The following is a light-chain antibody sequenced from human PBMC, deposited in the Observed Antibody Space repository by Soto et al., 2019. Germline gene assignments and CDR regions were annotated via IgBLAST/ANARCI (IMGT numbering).Light chain of an antibody. CDR1: QDISKY. J-gene: IGKJ4*01. Sequence: DIQMTQSPSSLSASVGDRVTIACQASQDISKYLNWYQFRPGQAPKLLIYDASNLETGVPSRFRGSGSVTHFSLTITSLQPEEGATYYCQQYENLLALTFGGGTKVQIK. CDR3: QQYENLLALT. CDR2: DAS. V-gene: IGKV1-33*01.